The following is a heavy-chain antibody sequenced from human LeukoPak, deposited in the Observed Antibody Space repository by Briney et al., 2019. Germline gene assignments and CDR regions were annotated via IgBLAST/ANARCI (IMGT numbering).Heavy chain of an antibody. J-gene: IGHJ4*02. D-gene: IGHD4-17*01. CDR3: ARLNGDYGQVDY. CDR2: IYSGGST. Sequence: GGSLRLSCAASGFTVSSNYMSWVRQAPGKGLEWVSVIYSGGSTYYADSVKGRFTISRDNSKNTLYLQMNSLRAEDTAVYYYARLNGDYGQVDYWGQGTLVTVSS. V-gene: IGHV3-66*04. CDR1: GFTVSSNY.